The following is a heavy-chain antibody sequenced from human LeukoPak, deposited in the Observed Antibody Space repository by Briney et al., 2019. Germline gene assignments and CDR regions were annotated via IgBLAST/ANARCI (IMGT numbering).Heavy chain of an antibody. Sequence: GGSLRLSCSASGFTFSSYAMHWVRQAPGKGLECVSAISSNGGSTYYADSVKGRVTMTEDTSTDTAYMELSSLRSEDTAVYYCATPGPDWGDAFDIWGQGTMVTVSS. CDR1: GFTFSSYA. J-gene: IGHJ3*02. D-gene: IGHD3/OR15-3a*01. V-gene: IGHV3-64*04. CDR3: ATPGPDWGDAFDI. CDR2: ISSNGGST.